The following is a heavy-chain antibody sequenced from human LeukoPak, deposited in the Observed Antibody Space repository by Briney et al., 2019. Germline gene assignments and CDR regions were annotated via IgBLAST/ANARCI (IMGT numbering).Heavy chain of an antibody. CDR3: AKGPRRCTGCDVFDI. CDR2: ISWDGSRK. V-gene: IGHV3-43*01. D-gene: IGHD1-14*01. J-gene: IGHJ3*02. Sequence: PGDSLRLSCAASGFTFDDYTMHWVRQAPGKGLEWVSIISWDGSRKYHAESVKGRFTISRDNSKNSLYLQMNSLRTEDSALYYCAKGPRRCTGCDVFDITGQGTMVTVSP. CDR1: GFTFDDYT.